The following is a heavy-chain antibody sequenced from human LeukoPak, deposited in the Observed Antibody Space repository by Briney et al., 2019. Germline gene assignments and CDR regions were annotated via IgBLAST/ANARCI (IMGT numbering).Heavy chain of an antibody. J-gene: IGHJ4*02. CDR1: GFTFDNYA. CDR3: AKALALRYFDWAPLDY. V-gene: IGHV3-9*01. Sequence: GGSLRLSCAASGFTFDNYAMHWVRQGPGKGLEWVSGINWNSDKIDYADSVKGRFTISRDNAKNSLYLQMNSLRADDTALYYCAKALALRYFDWAPLDYWGQGTLVTVSS. CDR2: INWNSDKI. D-gene: IGHD3-9*01.